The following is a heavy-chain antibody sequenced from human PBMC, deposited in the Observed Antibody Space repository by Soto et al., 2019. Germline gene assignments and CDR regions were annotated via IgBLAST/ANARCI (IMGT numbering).Heavy chain of an antibody. J-gene: IGHJ4*02. CDR3: XXXXXXXXLY. Sequence: QVQLVQSGAEVKKPGASVKVSCKASGYTFTSYGISWVRQAPGQGLEWMGWISAYNGNTNHAQKLQGRATMTTDTSTSTAYMELRSXRSXXXXXXXXXXXXXXXXLYWGQGTLVTVSS. CDR1: GYTFTSYG. V-gene: IGHV1-18*01. CDR2: ISAYNGNT.